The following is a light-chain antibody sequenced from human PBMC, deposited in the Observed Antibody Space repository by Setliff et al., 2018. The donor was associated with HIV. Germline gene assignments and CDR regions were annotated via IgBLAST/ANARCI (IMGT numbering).Light chain of an antibody. J-gene: IGLJ3*02. V-gene: IGLV7-46*01. Sequence: QAVVTQEPSLTVSPGGTVTLTCGSSTGPVTSDHYPYWFQQKPGQAPEILIYNANNRHFGTPVLFSGSLLGDRAALIISGAQPEDEADYHCLLSYNGARSWVFGGGTKFTVL. CDR3: LLSYNGARSWV. CDR1: TGPVTSDHY. CDR2: NAN.